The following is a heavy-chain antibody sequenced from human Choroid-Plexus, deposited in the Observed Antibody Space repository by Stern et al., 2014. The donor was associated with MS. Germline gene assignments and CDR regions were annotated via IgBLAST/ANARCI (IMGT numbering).Heavy chain of an antibody. CDR1: GFTFGSCA. CDR2: VSYDGSNK. Sequence: VQLVESGGGVAQPGRPLRLSCVASGFTFGSCAMTWVRQAPGKGLEWVAGVSYDGSNKYYADSVKCRFTISRDNSQNTLYMQMSSLRPEDTAVYFCAKDRQYLTYFFDHWGQGSLVTVSS. J-gene: IGHJ5*02. CDR3: AKDRQYLTYFFDH. V-gene: IGHV3-30*18. D-gene: IGHD2/OR15-2a*01.